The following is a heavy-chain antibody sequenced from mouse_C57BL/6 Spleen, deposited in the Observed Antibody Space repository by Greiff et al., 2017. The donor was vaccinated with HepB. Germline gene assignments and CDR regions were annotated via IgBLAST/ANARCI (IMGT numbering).Heavy chain of an antibody. CDR2: IYPGDGDT. J-gene: IGHJ2*01. CDR3: ARDGSSYAGYFDY. CDR1: GYAFSSYW. Sequence: QVQLQQSGAELVKPGASVKISCKASGYAFSSYWMNWVKQRPGKGLEWIGQIYPGDGDTNYNGKFKGKATLTADKSSSTAYMQLSSLTSEDSAVYFCARDGSSYAGYFDYWGQGTTLTVSS. D-gene: IGHD1-1*01. V-gene: IGHV1-80*01.